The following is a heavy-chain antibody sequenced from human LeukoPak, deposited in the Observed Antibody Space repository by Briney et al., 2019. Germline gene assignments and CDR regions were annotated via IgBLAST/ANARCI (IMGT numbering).Heavy chain of an antibody. CDR3: ASKQWLVRAKTEDDY. V-gene: IGHV1-2*02. Sequence: ASVKVSCKASGYTLTGYYMHWVRQAPGQGLEWMGWINPNSGGTNYAQKFQGRVTMTRDTSISTAYMELSRLRSDDTAVYYCASKQWLVRAKTEDDYWGQGTLVTVSS. D-gene: IGHD6-19*01. CDR2: INPNSGGT. CDR1: GYTLTGYY. J-gene: IGHJ4*02.